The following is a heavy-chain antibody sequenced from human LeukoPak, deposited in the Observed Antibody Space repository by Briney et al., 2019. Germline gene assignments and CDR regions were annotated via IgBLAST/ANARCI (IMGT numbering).Heavy chain of an antibody. CDR2: IYYRGST. Sequence: SETLSLTCTVSGGSISSYYWSWIRQPPGKGLEWIGYIYYRGSTNYNPSLKSRVTISVDTSKNQFSLKLSSVTAADTAVYYCASTRGTRFDYWGQGTLVTVSS. J-gene: IGHJ4*02. V-gene: IGHV4-59*08. CDR1: GGSISSYY. CDR3: ASTRGTRFDY. D-gene: IGHD2-15*01.